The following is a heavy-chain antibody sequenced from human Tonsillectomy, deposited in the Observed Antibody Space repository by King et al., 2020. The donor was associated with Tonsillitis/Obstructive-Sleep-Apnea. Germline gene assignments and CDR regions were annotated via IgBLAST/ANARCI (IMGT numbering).Heavy chain of an antibody. D-gene: IGHD6-25*01. CDR1: RFTFSSYS. CDR3: ARDSGSGDAFDI. V-gene: IGHV3-21*01. Sequence: EVQLVESGGGLVKPGGSLRISCAASRFTFSSYSMNWVRQAPGKGLEWVSSISGSRGNTYYADSLKGRSTISRDNAKNSLYLQMNSLRAEDTAVYYCARDSGSGDAFDIWGQGTMVTVSS. CDR2: ISGSRGNT. J-gene: IGHJ3*02.